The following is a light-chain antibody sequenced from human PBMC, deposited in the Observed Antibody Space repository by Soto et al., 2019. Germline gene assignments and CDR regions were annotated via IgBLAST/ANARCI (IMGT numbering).Light chain of an antibody. Sequence: QSPLAHPATLSGSLLQSMTISCTGTAHDVGGYNYVSWYQQHPCKAPKLMMYDVSNRPSGVSNRFSGSKSGNTASLTISGLQAEDEADYYCSSYTSSSTPYFFGTGT. CDR3: SSYTSSSTPYF. V-gene: IGLV2-14*01. CDR1: AHDVGGYNY. J-gene: IGLJ1*01. CDR2: DVS.